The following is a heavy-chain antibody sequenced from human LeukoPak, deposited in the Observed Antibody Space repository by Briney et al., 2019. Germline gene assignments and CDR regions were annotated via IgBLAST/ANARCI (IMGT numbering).Heavy chain of an antibody. CDR1: GGSISSSSYY. V-gene: IGHV4-39*01. J-gene: IGHJ5*02. CDR2: IYYSGST. CDR3: ARPDFGGRAWFDP. Sequence: SETLSLTCTVSGGSISSSSYYWGWIRQPPGKGLEWIGSIYYSGSTYYNPSLKSRVTISVDTSKNQFSLKLSSVTAADTAVYYCARPDFGGRAWFDPWGQGTLVTVSS. D-gene: IGHD3-3*01.